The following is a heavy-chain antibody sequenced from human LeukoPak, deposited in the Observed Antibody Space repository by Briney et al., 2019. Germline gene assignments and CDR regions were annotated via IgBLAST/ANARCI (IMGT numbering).Heavy chain of an antibody. CDR1: GGSISSGDYY. CDR3: AREGVNYDILTGYYGGRLAFDI. J-gene: IGHJ3*02. Sequence: SQTLSLTCTVSGGSISSGDYYWSWIRQPPGKGLEWIGYIYYSGSTYYNPSLKSRVTISVDTSKNQFSLKLSSVTAADTAVYYCAREGVNYDILTGYYGGRLAFDIWGQGTMVTVSS. CDR2: IYYSGST. D-gene: IGHD3-9*01. V-gene: IGHV4-30-4*01.